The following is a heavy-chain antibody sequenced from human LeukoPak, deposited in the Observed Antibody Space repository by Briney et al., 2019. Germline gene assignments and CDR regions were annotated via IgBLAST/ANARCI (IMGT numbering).Heavy chain of an antibody. D-gene: IGHD5-24*01. V-gene: IGHV3-7*01. CDR2: IKSDGSGK. Sequence: GGSLRLSCAASGFTFSSYRMSWVRQAPGKGLEWVAHIKSDGSGKYYVDSVKGRFTISRDNAKNSLYLPMNSLRAEDTAVYYCAKDGARDGYNYPDYWGQGTLVTVSS. J-gene: IGHJ4*02. CDR3: AKDGARDGYNYPDY. CDR1: GFTFSSYR.